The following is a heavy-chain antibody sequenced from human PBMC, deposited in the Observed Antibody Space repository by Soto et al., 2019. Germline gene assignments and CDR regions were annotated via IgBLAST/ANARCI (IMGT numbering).Heavy chain of an antibody. CDR2: ISYDGSNK. CDR1: GFTFSSYG. V-gene: IGHV3-30*18. Sequence: QVQLVESGGGVVQPGRSLRLSCAASGFTFSSYGMHWVRQAPGKGLEWVAVISYDGSNKYYADSVKGRFTISRDNSKNTLYLQMNSLRAEDTAVYYCAKALTVVPYYYCGMDVWGQGTTVTVSS. CDR3: AKALTVVPYYYCGMDV. D-gene: IGHD1-20*01. J-gene: IGHJ6*02.